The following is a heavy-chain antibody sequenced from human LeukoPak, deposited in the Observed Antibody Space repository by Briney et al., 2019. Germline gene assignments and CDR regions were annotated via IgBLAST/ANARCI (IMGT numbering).Heavy chain of an antibody. Sequence: GGSLRLSCAASGLTFINAWMSWVRQAPGQGLEWVSYINGKSDYTNYADSVRGRFTISRDNAKNSLYLQVNSLRTEDTAVYYCARALAGSSHDYWGQGTLVTVSS. V-gene: IGHV3-11*05. CDR3: ARALAGSSHDY. CDR1: GLTFINAW. CDR2: INGKSDYT. D-gene: IGHD3-10*01. J-gene: IGHJ4*02.